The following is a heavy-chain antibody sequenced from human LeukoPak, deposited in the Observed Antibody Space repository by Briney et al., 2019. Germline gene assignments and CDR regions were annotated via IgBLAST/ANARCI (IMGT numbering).Heavy chain of an antibody. J-gene: IGHJ6*04. Sequence: PSETLSLTCAVYGGSFSGYYWSWIRQPPGKGLEWIGEINHSGSTNYNPSLKSRVTISVDTSKNQFSLKLSSVTAADTAVYYCARGPQGPARGIAAAGTPAPYYYYYGMDVWGKGTTVTVSS. CDR3: ARGPQGPARGIAAAGTPAPYYYYYGMDV. D-gene: IGHD6-13*01. CDR1: GGSFSGYY. V-gene: IGHV4-34*01. CDR2: INHSGST.